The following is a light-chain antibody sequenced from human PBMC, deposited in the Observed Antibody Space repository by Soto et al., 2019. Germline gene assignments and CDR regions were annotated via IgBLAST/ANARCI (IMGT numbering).Light chain of an antibody. CDR1: QSVIRNY. Sequence: EIVLTQSPGTLSLSPGERTTLSCRASQSVIRNYLAWYQQKPGQAPRLLIYDASSRATGIPDRFSGSGSGTDFTLTISRLEPEDFAVYYCQQYGSSRTFGQGTKVEIK. CDR2: DAS. J-gene: IGKJ1*01. CDR3: QQYGSSRT. V-gene: IGKV3-20*01.